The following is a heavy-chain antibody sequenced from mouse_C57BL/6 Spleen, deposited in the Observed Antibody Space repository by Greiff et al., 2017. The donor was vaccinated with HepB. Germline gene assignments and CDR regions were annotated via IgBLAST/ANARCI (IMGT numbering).Heavy chain of an antibody. CDR2: IYPGDGDT. CDR1: GYAFSSYW. J-gene: IGHJ4*01. D-gene: IGHD2-5*01. CDR3: ARSNSKSYAMDY. Sequence: QVQLQQSGAELVKPGASVKISCKASGYAFSSYWMNWVKQRPGKGLEWIGRIYPGDGDTNYNGKFKGKATLTADKSSSTAYMQLSSLTSEDSAVYFCARSNSKSYAMDYWGQGTSVTVSS. V-gene: IGHV1-80*01.